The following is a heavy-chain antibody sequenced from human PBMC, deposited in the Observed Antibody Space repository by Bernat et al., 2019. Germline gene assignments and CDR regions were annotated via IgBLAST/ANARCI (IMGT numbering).Heavy chain of an antibody. CDR2: VRTKANGFAT. V-gene: IGHV3-73*01. Sequence: EVQLAESGGGLVQPGGSLKLSCAASGLTFSDSTMQWVRQASGKGLEWVGRVRTKANGFATSYAASVKGRFTISRDDSKNTAYLQMNSLKIEDMAVYYCTRSGALAEQTFAYWGQGTLVTVSS. J-gene: IGHJ4*02. CDR1: GLTFSDST. D-gene: IGHD3-10*01. CDR3: TRSGALAEQTFAY.